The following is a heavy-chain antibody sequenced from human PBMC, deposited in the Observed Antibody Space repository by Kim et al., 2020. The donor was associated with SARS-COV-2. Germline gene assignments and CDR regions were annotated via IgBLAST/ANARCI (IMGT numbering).Heavy chain of an antibody. Sequence: ASVKVSCKASGYNFNDHYIHWVRQAPGQGLEWMGWINPNGGETNYAEKFHERVSMTRDTSINTAYVELYSLAFDDTAVYYCARDSDPDHWGQGTLVTGSS. CDR1: GYNFNDHY. CDR3: ARDSDPDH. CDR2: INPNGGET. V-gene: IGHV1-2*02. J-gene: IGHJ5*02.